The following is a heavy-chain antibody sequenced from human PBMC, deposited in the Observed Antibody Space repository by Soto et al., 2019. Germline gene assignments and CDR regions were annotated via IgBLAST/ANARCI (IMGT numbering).Heavy chain of an antibody. CDR2: IIPIFGTA. V-gene: IGHV1-69*01. CDR3: ARDISDDFWSGYAYYYYGMDV. D-gene: IGHD3-3*01. J-gene: IGHJ6*02. CDR1: GGTFSSYA. Sequence: QVQLVQSGAEVKKPGSSVKVSCKASGGTFSSYAISWVRQAPGQGLEWMGGIIPIFGTANYAQKFQGRVTITADESTSTAYRELSSLRSEDTAVYYCARDISDDFWSGYAYYYYGMDVWGQGTTVTVSS.